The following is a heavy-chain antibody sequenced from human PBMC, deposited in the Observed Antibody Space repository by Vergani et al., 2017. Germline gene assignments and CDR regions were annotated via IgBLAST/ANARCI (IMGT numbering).Heavy chain of an antibody. CDR1: GYTFTSYG. D-gene: IGHD4/OR15-4a*01. V-gene: IGHV1-18*01. CDR3: AGGGFCRSYSCNSGYGDDFYYYGMDV. CDR2: ISSYNDHT. Sequence: QVQLVQSGTEVRKPGASVKVSCKASGYTFTSYGLSWVRQAPGQGLEWMGWISSYNDHTNYAQKFRGRVTMTTDTSTKTAYIELRSLRSDDTAVYYCAGGGFCRSYSCNSGYGDDFYYYGMDVWGQWTTVIVSS. J-gene: IGHJ6*02.